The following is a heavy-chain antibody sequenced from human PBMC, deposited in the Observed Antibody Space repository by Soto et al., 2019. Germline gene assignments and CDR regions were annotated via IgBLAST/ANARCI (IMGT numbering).Heavy chain of an antibody. D-gene: IGHD1-26*01. Sequence: QVQMVQSGAEVKKPGASVRVSCKASGFSFSSYGIGWVRQAPGQGLEWMGWISVDNGNRKYAQEIQSRVTMTTDTSTSTAYMDLRSLRSDDTAEYYRARGYWENTVDYWGQGTLVIVSP. V-gene: IGHV1-18*04. CDR2: ISVDNGNR. CDR3: ARGYWENTVDY. CDR1: GFSFSSYG. J-gene: IGHJ4*02.